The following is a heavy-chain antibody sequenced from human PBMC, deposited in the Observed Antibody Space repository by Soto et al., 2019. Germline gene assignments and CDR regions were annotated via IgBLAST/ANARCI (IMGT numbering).Heavy chain of an antibody. Sequence: GGSLRLSCAASGFTFSSYGMHWVRRAPGKGLEWVAVISYDGSNKYYADSVKGRFTISRDNSKNTLYLQMNSLRAEDTAVYYCAKDLRGNYYDSSGYPLGLNWGQGTLVTVSS. J-gene: IGHJ4*02. CDR3: AKDLRGNYYDSSGYPLGLN. D-gene: IGHD3-22*01. CDR2: ISYDGSNK. CDR1: GFTFSSYG. V-gene: IGHV3-30*18.